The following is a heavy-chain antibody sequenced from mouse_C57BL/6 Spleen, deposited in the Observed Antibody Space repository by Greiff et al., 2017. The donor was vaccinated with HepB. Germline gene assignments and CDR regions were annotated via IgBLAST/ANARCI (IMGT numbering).Heavy chain of an antibody. CDR3: TTDYAPDY. CDR2: IDPENGDT. Sequence: EVKLVESGAELVRPGASVKLSCTASGFNIKDDYMHWVKQRPEQGLEWIGWIDPENGDTEYASKFQGKATITADTSSNTAYLQLSSLTSEDTAVYYCTTDYAPDYWGQGTTLTVSS. CDR1: GFNIKDDY. J-gene: IGHJ2*01. V-gene: IGHV14-4*01. D-gene: IGHD1-1*01.